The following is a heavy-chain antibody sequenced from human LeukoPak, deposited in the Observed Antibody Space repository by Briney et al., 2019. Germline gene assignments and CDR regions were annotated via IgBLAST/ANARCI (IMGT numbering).Heavy chain of an antibody. CDR3: ATAAVAGFIDY. CDR1: GYTFTGYY. V-gene: IGHV1-24*01. CDR2: FDPEDGET. Sequence: ASVKVSCKASGYTFTGYYMHWVRQAPGKGLEWMGGFDPEDGETIYAQKFQGRVTMTEDTSTDTAYMELSSLRSEDTAVYYCATAAVAGFIDYWGQGTLVTVSS. J-gene: IGHJ4*02. D-gene: IGHD6-19*01.